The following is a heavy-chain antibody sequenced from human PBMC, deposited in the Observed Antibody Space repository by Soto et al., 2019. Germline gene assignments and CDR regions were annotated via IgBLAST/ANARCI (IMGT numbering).Heavy chain of an antibody. D-gene: IGHD6-13*01. J-gene: IGHJ4*02. CDR3: ARDHLDGSWYSPFLDY. V-gene: IGHV4-59*01. CDR1: GGSISSYY. Sequence: PSETLSLTCTVSGGSISSYYWSWIRQPPGKGLEWIGYIYYSGSTNYNPSLKSRVTISVDTSKNQFSPKLSSVTAADTAVYYCARDHLDGSWYSPFLDYWGQGTLVTVSS. CDR2: IYYSGST.